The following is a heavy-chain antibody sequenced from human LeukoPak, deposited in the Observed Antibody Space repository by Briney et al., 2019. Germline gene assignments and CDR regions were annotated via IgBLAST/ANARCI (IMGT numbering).Heavy chain of an antibody. CDR1: GGSFSGYY. J-gene: IGHJ6*03. V-gene: IGHV4-34*01. CDR2: INHSGST. Sequence: NPSETLTLTCAVYGGSFSGYYWSWIRQPPGKGLEWIGEINHSGSTNYNPSLKSRVTISLDTSKKQFSLNLSSVTAADTAVYYCARVAKHFRRGISFYFMDVWGKGTTVTISS. D-gene: IGHD3-10*01. CDR3: ARVAKHFRRGISFYFMDV.